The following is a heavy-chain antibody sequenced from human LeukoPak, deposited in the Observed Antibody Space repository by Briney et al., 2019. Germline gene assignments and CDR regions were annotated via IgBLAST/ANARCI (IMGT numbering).Heavy chain of an antibody. D-gene: IGHD2-15*01. CDR2: FDPEDGET. V-gene: IGHV1-24*01. Sequence: ASVKVSCKVSGYTLTELSMHWARQAPGKGLERMGGFDPEDGETIYAQKFQGRVTMTEDTSTDTAYMELSSLRSEDTAVYYCATNYGYCSGGSCYARWFDPWGQGTLVTVSS. CDR3: ATNYGYCSGGSCYARWFDP. CDR1: GYTLTELS. J-gene: IGHJ5*02.